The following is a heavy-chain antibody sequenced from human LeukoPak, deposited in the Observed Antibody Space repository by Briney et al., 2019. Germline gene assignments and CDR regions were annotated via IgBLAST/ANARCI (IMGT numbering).Heavy chain of an antibody. CDR2: IYPGDSDT. J-gene: IGHJ3*02. Sequence: GESLKISCKGSGYSFTSYWIGWVRQMPGKGLEWMGIIYPGDSDTRYSPSFQGQVTISADKSISTAYLQWSSLKASDTAMYYCARHQITMVRGVNDAFDIWGQGTMVTVSS. CDR1: GYSFTSYW. D-gene: IGHD3-10*01. CDR3: ARHQITMVRGVNDAFDI. V-gene: IGHV5-51*01.